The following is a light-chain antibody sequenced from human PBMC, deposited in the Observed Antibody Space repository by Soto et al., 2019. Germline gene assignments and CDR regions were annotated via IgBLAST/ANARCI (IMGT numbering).Light chain of an antibody. CDR2: DVT. Sequence: QSALTQPASVPGSPGQSITISCTGTSSDIGRYNYVSWYQQHPGKAPKLMIYDVTNRPSGVSNRFSGSKSGNTASLTISGLQAEDEADYYCSSYTTTTLDVFGTGTKLTVL. CDR1: SSDIGRYNY. J-gene: IGLJ1*01. V-gene: IGLV2-14*01. CDR3: SSYTTTTLDV.